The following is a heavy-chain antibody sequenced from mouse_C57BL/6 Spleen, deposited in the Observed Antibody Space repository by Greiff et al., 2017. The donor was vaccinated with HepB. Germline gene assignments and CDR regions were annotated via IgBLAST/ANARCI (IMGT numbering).Heavy chain of an antibody. CDR2: IYPGGGYT. CDR1: GYTFTNYW. V-gene: IGHV1-63*01. CDR3: ARQLYYGSSLYFDY. Sequence: VQLQESGAELVRPGTSVKMSCKASGYTFTNYWIGWAKQRPGHGLEWIGDIYPGGGYTNYNEKFKGKATLTADKSSSTAYMQFSSLTSEDSAIYYCARQLYYGSSLYFDYWGQGTTLTVSS. D-gene: IGHD1-1*01. J-gene: IGHJ2*01.